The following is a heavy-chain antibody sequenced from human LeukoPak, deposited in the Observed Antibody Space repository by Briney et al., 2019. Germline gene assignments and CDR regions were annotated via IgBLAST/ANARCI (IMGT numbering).Heavy chain of an antibody. D-gene: IGHD6-6*01. V-gene: IGHV3-23*01. CDR1: GFTFSRYA. CDR2: IIDTGRSK. Sequence: GGSLRLSCAASGFTFSRYAMSWVRQAPGKGLEWVSGIIDTGRSKFYIDSVKGRFTISRDNSKNTLYLQMNSLRAEDTAVYYCAKDSIGAGYSKPDYWGQGTLVTVSS. J-gene: IGHJ4*02. CDR3: AKDSIGAGYSKPDY.